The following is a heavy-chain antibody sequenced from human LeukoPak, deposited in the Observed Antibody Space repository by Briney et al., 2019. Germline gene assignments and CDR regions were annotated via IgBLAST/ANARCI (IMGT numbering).Heavy chain of an antibody. CDR2: ISIYNGNT. J-gene: IGHJ2*01. D-gene: IGHD2-2*03. CDR3: AMDNTWYFDL. CDR1: GYTFSSYA. Sequence: SVKVSCTASGYTFSSYAITWVRQAPGQGLEGMGWISIYNGNTNSAQRFQGRVTMTTDTSTSAAYMELTSLRPDDTAVYYCAMDNTWYFDLWRRGTLVTVSS. V-gene: IGHV1-18*01.